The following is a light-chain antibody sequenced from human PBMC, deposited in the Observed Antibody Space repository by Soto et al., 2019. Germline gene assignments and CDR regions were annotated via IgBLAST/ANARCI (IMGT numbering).Light chain of an antibody. CDR1: HSVDIY. Sequence: EVVLTQSPDTLSLSAGERATLSCRTSHSVDIYVAWYQQKPGQAPRLLIYDSYNRVTGIPTRFSGSGSGTDFTLTISSLEPEDSAIYYCQQRKDWPPLTFGGGTKVEIK. CDR3: QQRKDWPPLT. J-gene: IGKJ4*01. CDR2: DSY. V-gene: IGKV3-11*01.